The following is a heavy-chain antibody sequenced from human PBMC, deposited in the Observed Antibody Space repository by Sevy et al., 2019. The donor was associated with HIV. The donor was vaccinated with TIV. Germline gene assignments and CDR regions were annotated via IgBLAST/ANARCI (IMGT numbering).Heavy chain of an antibody. CDR2: ISYERTDT. Sequence: GGSLRLSCAASGFAFSTHAMHWVRQAPGKGLEWVAVISYERTDTFYAASVEGRFTISRDNSKNMLSLQINSLKPEDTAVYYCAGDGGYSIKWYPLYWGHGTLVTVSS. V-gene: IGHV3-30-3*01. CDR3: AGDGGYSIKWYPLY. CDR1: GFAFSTHA. D-gene: IGHD1-26*01. J-gene: IGHJ4*01.